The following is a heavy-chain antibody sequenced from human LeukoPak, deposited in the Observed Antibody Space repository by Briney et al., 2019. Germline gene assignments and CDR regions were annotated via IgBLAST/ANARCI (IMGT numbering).Heavy chain of an antibody. CDR1: GGTFSSYA. J-gene: IGHJ4*02. Sequence: SVKVSCKASGGTFSSYAIIWVRQAPGQGLEWMGRIIPIRGIANYAQKFQGRVTITADKSTSTAYMELSSLRSEDTAVYYCARSWAQKGYFDYWGQGTLVTVSS. V-gene: IGHV1-69*04. CDR2: IIPIRGIA. D-gene: IGHD1-26*01. CDR3: ARSWAQKGYFDY.